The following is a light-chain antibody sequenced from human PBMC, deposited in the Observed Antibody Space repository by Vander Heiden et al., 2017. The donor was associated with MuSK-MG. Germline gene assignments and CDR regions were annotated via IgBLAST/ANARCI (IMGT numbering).Light chain of an antibody. CDR2: AAS. V-gene: IGKV1-39*01. CDR3: QQSYRTAIT. J-gene: IGKJ5*01. Sequence: DIQMTQSPSSLSASVGDRVTITCRASQSISSYLNWYQQKPGKAPKLLIYAASSLQSGVPSRFSGSGSGTDFTLTISSLQPEDCATYYCQQSYRTAITFGQGTRLEIK. CDR1: QSISSY.